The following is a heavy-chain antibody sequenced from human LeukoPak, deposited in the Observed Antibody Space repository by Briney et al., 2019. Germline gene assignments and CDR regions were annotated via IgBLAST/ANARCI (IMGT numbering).Heavy chain of an antibody. J-gene: IGHJ6*02. D-gene: IGHD5-12*01. V-gene: IGHV3-30*03. CDR3: GRLMGGYDSYFYGMDV. CDR1: EFTFSTFG. CDR2: ISYDGSNK. Sequence: GGSLRLSCAASEFTFSTFGMHWVRQAPGKGLEWVAVISYDGSNKYYADSVKGRFTISRDNSQNTLYLQMNSLRLEDTAVYYCGRLMGGYDSYFYGMDVWGQGTTVTVSS.